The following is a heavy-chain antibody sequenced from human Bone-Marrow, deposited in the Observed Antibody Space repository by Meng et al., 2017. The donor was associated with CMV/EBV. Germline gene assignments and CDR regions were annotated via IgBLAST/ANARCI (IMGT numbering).Heavy chain of an antibody. CDR1: GFTFGSYW. CDR3: ARGGAHYDFWSGYYKVGYFDY. D-gene: IGHD3-3*01. J-gene: IGHJ4*02. V-gene: IGHV3-74*01. CDR2: INSDGSST. Sequence: GESLKISCAASGFTFGSYWMHWVRQAPGKGLVWVSRINSDGSSTSYADSVKGRFTISRDNAKNTLYLQMNSLRAEDTAVYYCARGGAHYDFWSGYYKVGYFDYWGQGTLVAASS.